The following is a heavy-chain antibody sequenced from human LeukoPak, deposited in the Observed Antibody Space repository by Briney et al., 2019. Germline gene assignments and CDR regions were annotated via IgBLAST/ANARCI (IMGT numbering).Heavy chain of an antibody. CDR1: GGSISGYL. CDR3: ARSTRSSGYY. D-gene: IGHD3-22*01. CDR2: MSYSGST. Sequence: PSETLSLTCTVSGGSISGYLWSWIRQPPGKGLEWIGYMSYSGSTNYNPSLKSRVTTSVDTSKNQFSLKLSSVTAADTAVYYCARSTRSSGYYWGQGTLVTVSS. V-gene: IGHV4-59*01. J-gene: IGHJ4*02.